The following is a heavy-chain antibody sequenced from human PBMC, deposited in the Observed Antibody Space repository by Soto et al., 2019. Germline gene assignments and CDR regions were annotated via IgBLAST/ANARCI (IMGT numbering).Heavy chain of an antibody. CDR3: AKSQEIGTHFFDS. Sequence: EVQLVESGGNWVQPGGSLRLSCEASGFTFSGFDMHWVRQPTGKGLEWVSSIGTAGDTYYAVSVKGRFTISRDNAKNSLSLQMNSLRAGDMAVYFCAKSQEIGTHFFDSCGQGTQVTVSS. D-gene: IGHD6-13*01. J-gene: IGHJ4*02. CDR1: GFTFSGFD. CDR2: IGTAGDT. V-gene: IGHV3-13*01.